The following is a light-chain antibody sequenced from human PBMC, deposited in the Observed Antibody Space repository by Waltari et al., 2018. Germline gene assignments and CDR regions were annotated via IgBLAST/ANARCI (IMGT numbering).Light chain of an antibody. CDR3: MQSIQLPIP. Sequence: DIVMTPTSLSLSVTPGQPAATSCKSSQRILHSDGKTYLYWYLQKTGQSPQLLIYAVSNRFSGVPDKFSGSGSGTDFTLKISRVEAEDVGVYFCMQSIQLPIPFGQGTRLEIK. V-gene: IGKV2D-29*02. CDR1: QRILHSDGKTY. CDR2: AVS. J-gene: IGKJ5*01.